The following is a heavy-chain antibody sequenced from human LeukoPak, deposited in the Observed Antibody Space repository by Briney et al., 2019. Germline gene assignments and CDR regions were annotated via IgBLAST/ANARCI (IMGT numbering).Heavy chain of an antibody. V-gene: IGHV1-8*01. Sequence: ASVKVSCKASGYTFTSYDINWVRQATGQGLEWMGWMNPNSGNTGYAQKFQGRVTITADESTSTAHMELSSLRSEDTAVYYCARAMPGWFDPWGQGTLVTVSS. J-gene: IGHJ5*02. CDR2: MNPNSGNT. CDR3: ARAMPGWFDP. CDR1: GYTFTSYD. D-gene: IGHD2-2*01.